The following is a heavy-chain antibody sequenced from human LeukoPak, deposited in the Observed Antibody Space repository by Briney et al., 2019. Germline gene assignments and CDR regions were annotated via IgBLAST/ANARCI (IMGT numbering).Heavy chain of an antibody. CDR2: ISSSSSYI. CDR3: AREGYSSSWYPSD. Sequence: PGGSLRLSCAGSGFIFNNYAMHWVRQPPGKGLEWVSSISSSSSYIYYADSVKGRFTISRDNAKNSLYLQMNSLRAEDTAVYYCAREGYSSSWYPSDWGQGTLVTVSS. CDR1: GFIFNNYA. V-gene: IGHV3-21*01. D-gene: IGHD6-13*01. J-gene: IGHJ4*02.